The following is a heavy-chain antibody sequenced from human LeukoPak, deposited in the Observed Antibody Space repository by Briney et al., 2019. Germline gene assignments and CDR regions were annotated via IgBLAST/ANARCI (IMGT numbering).Heavy chain of an antibody. V-gene: IGHV1-2*02. D-gene: IGHD2-15*01. CDR2: MNPNSGGT. CDR1: GYTFTSYD. J-gene: IGHJ4*02. Sequence: ASVKVSCKASGYTFTSYDINWVRQATGQGLEWMGWMNPNSGGTNYAQKFQGRVTMTRDTSISTAYMELSRLRSDDTAVYYCAREYGPQNCSGGSCYLEPFDYWGQGTLVTVSS. CDR3: AREYGPQNCSGGSCYLEPFDY.